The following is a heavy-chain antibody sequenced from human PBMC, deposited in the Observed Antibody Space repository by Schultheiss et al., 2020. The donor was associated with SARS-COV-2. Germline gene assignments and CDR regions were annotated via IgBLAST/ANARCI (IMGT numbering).Heavy chain of an antibody. J-gene: IGHJ4*02. CDR1: GGSISSGSYY. CDR2: IYTSGST. D-gene: IGHD2-21*02. Sequence: SETLSLTCTVSGGSISSGSYYWSWIRQPAGKGLEWIGRIYTSGSTNYNPSLKSRVTISVDTSKNQFSLKLSSVTAADTAVYYCARGTTVTAVGYWGQGTLVTV. V-gene: IGHV4-61*02. CDR3: ARGTTVTAVGY.